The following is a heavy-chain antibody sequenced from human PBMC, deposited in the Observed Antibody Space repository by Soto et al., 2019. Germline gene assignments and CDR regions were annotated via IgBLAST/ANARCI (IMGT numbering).Heavy chain of an antibody. V-gene: IGHV3-23*01. CDR3: AKFFVETGSNSGWPWSFLY. CDR1: GFTFSNYA. Sequence: EVQLLESGGGLVQPGRSLRLSCAASGFTFSNYAMSWVRQAPAQGLDWVSAISGSGGTKYYADSVKGRFTISRDNSKNTLFLQMNSLRAEGAAVYYCAKFFVETGSNSGWPWSFLYWGQGTLVTVSS. J-gene: IGHJ4*02. CDR2: ISGSGGTK. D-gene: IGHD6-25*01.